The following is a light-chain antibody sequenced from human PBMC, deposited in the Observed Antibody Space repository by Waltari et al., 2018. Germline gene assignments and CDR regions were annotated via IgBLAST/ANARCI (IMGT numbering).Light chain of an antibody. CDR1: QSVSRR. V-gene: IGKV1-5*03. J-gene: IGKJ1*01. CDR3: QHYSTYSWT. CDR2: KTS. Sequence: IQMTQPPSTLPAFVGARVTMTCRANQSVSRRLAWYQQKPVKAPKLLIYKTSTLESGVPSRFSGSGSGTEFSLTISSLQPDDFATYYCQHYSTYSWTFGQGTKLEIK.